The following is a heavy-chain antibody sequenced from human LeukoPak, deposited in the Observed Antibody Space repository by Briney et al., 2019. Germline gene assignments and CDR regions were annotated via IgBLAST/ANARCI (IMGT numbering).Heavy chain of an antibody. J-gene: IGHJ4*02. Sequence: GGSLRLSCAASGFTFSNYSMHWVRQAPGKGLEWVAVISDDGSNKYHADSVKGRFTISRDNSKNTLYLQMDSLRGEDTAVYYCAKDESRGSIGGYWGQGTLVTVSS. CDR2: ISDDGSNK. CDR3: AKDESRGSIGGY. CDR1: GFTFSNYS. D-gene: IGHD3-22*01. V-gene: IGHV3-30*18.